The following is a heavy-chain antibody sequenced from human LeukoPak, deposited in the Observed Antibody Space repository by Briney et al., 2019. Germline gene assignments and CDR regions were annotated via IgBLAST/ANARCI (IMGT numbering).Heavy chain of an antibody. D-gene: IGHD3-9*01. V-gene: IGHV1-46*01. CDR1: GYTFTSYY. CDR3: ARDRPRAGGYFDWSPNYYFDY. J-gene: IGHJ4*02. CDR2: INPSGGST. Sequence: ASVKVSCKASGYTFTSYYMHWVRQAPGQGLEWMGIINPSGGSTSYAQKFQGRVTMTRDTSTSTVYMELSSLRSEDTAVYYCARDRPRAGGYFDWSPNYYFDYWGQGTLVTVSS.